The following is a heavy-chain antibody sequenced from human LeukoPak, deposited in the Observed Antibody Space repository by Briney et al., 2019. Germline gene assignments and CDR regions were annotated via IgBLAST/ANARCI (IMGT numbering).Heavy chain of an antibody. V-gene: IGHV4-59*01. CDR1: GSSISSYY. Sequence: SETLSLTCTVSGSSISSYYWSWIRQPPGKGLEWIGYIYYSGSTNYNPSLKSRVTISVDTSKNQFSLKLSSVTAADTAVYYCARVPYYGSGSYDYWGQGTLVTVSS. CDR3: ARVPYYGSGSYDY. J-gene: IGHJ4*02. D-gene: IGHD3-10*01. CDR2: IYYSGST.